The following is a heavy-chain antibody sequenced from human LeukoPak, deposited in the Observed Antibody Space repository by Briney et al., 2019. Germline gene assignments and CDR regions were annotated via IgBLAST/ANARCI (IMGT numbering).Heavy chain of an antibody. J-gene: IGHJ4*02. CDR3: ARGKRRFDF. Sequence: PGGSLRLSCAASGFSFSDSYMTWIRQAPGKGLEWVAYISGSSSSMYYADSVKGRFTISRDNARNSLYLNMSSLRADDTAVYYCARGKRRFDFWGQGTLVTVSS. V-gene: IGHV3-11*01. CDR2: ISGSSSSM. CDR1: GFSFSDSY.